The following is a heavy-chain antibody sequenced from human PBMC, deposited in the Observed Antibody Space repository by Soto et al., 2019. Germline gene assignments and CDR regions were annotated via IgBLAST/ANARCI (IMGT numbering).Heavy chain of an antibody. V-gene: IGHV1-24*01. D-gene: IGHD2-2*01. CDR1: GYTLTELS. J-gene: IGHJ4*02. CDR3: ARGRELGYCSSTSCYGTYYFDY. CDR2: FDPEDGET. Sequence: GASVKVSCKVSGYTLTELSMHWVRQAPGKGLEWMGGFDPEDGETIYAQKFQGRVTMTEDTSTDTAYMELSSLRSEDTAVYYCARGRELGYCSSTSCYGTYYFDYWGQGTLVTVSS.